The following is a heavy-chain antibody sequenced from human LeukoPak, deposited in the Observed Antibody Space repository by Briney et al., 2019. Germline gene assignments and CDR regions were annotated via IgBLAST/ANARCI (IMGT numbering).Heavy chain of an antibody. CDR3: RAAMTSGEYYFDC. CDR1: GFTFSSYW. Sequence: GGSLRLSCAASGFTFSSYWMHWVRQAPGKGLVWVSRINSDGSSTSYADSVKGRFTISRDNAKNTLYLQMNSLRAEDTAVYYCRAAMTSGEYYFDCWGQGTLVTVSS. V-gene: IGHV3-74*01. CDR2: INSDGSST. D-gene: IGHD5-18*01. J-gene: IGHJ4*02.